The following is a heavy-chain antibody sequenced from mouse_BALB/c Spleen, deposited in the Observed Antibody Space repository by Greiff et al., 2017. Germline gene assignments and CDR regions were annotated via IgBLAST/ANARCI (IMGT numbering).Heavy chain of an antibody. D-gene: IGHD2-10*02. CDR1: GFTFSSFG. CDR3: ARKAYGNYGYAMDY. CDR2: ISSGSSTI. J-gene: IGHJ4*01. Sequence: EVKLEESGGGLVQPGGSRKLSCAASGFTFSSFGMHWVRQAPEKGLEWVAYISSGSSTIYYADTVKGRFTISRDNPKNTLFLQMTSLRSEDTAMYYCARKAYGNYGYAMDYWGQGTSVTVSS. V-gene: IGHV5-17*02.